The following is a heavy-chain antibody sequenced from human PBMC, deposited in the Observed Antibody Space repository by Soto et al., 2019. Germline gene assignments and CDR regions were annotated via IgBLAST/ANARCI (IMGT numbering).Heavy chain of an antibody. J-gene: IGHJ4*02. CDR2: ISGKNGNT. D-gene: IGHD4-17*01. Sequence: ASVKVSCKASGYTCSDFGITGVLQSAGQGLEWMGWISGKNGNTNYAQKVQGRVTLSADTSTSTAYMEMRALTSDDTGIYYCARSDYYEDTGTFEYWGQGTPVTVS. V-gene: IGHV1-18*04. CDR3: ARSDYYEDTGTFEY. CDR1: GYTCSDFG.